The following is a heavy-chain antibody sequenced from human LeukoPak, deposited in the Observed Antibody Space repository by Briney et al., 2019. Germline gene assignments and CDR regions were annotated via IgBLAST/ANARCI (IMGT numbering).Heavy chain of an antibody. J-gene: IGHJ6*03. CDR2: IYTSGST. Sequence: SETLSPTCTVSGGSISSYYWSWIRQPAGKGLEWIGRIYTSGSTNYNPSLKSRVTMSVDTSKNQFSLKLSSVTAADTAVYYCAREGDFWSGYSPHDYMDVWGKGTTVTVSS. V-gene: IGHV4-4*07. CDR1: GGSISSYY. D-gene: IGHD3-3*01. CDR3: AREGDFWSGYSPHDYMDV.